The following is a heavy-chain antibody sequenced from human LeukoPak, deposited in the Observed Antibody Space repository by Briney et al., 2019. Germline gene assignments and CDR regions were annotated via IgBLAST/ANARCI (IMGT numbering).Heavy chain of an antibody. V-gene: IGHV7-4-1*02. D-gene: IGHD3-22*01. CDR3: ARVVRGSSGYRYYFDY. CDR1: GYTFTSYG. J-gene: IGHJ4*02. Sequence: GASVKVSCKASGYTFTSYGIRWVRQAPGQGLEWMGWINTNTGNPMYAQGFTGRFVFSLDTSVSTAYLQISSLKAEDTAVYYCARVVRGSSGYRYYFDYWGQGTLVTVSS. CDR2: INTNTGNP.